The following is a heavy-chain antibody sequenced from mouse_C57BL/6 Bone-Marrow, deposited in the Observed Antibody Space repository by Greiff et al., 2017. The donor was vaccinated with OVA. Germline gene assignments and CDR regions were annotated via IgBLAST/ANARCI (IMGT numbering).Heavy chain of an antibody. CDR1: GYTFTDHT. V-gene: IGHV1-78*01. CDR3: ARSKGDSNYPYYAMDY. CDR2: IYPRDGST. D-gene: IGHD2-5*01. J-gene: IGHJ4*01. Sequence: VQLQESDAELVKPGASVKISCKVSGYTFTDHTIHWMKQRPEQGLEWIGYIYPRDGSTKYNEKFKGKATLTADKSSSTAYMQLNSLTSEDSAVYFCARSKGDSNYPYYAMDYWGQGTSVTVSS.